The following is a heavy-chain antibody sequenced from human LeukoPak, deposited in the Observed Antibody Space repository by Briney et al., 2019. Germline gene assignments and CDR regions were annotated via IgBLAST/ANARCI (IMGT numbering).Heavy chain of an antibody. J-gene: IGHJ4*02. D-gene: IGHD5-12*01. CDR1: GGSFSDYY. Sequence: SETLSLTCAVYGGSFSDYYWTWIRQPPGKGLEWIGEINHSGSANYNPSLKSRVTISVDKSKTQFSLNLSSVTAADTAVYYCARVRGRAFDYWGQGTLVTVSS. CDR2: INHSGSA. CDR3: ARVRGRAFDY. V-gene: IGHV4-34*01.